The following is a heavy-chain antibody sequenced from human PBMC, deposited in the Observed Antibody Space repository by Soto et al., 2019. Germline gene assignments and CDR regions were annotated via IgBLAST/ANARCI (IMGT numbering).Heavy chain of an antibody. J-gene: IGHJ6*02. CDR2: ISTYNENT. V-gene: IGHV1-18*01. Sequence: ASVKVSCKASGYTFTRYGFSWVRQAPGQGLEWMGWISTYNENTKYPQKFQGRITMTTDTPTSTAYMELRSLTSDDTAVYYCARVGYCSSGSCALYSHDYFCMDVWGQGTTVTVSS. D-gene: IGHD2-15*01. CDR3: ARVGYCSSGSCALYSHDYFCMDV. CDR1: GYTFTRYG.